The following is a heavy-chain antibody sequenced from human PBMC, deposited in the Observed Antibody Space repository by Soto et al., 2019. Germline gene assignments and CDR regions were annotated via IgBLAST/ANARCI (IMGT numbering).Heavy chain of an antibody. CDR2: ISGSGGST. Sequence: ELQLLESGGGLVQPGGSLRLSCAASGFIFSSYAMSWVRQAPGKGLEWVSAISGSGGSTYYADSVKGRFTISRDNSKNTLYLQMNSLRAEDTAVYYCAKEKISTSGCNWCDPWGQGTLVTVSS. V-gene: IGHV3-23*01. CDR3: AKEKISTSGCNWCDP. D-gene: IGHD2-2*01. J-gene: IGHJ5*02. CDR1: GFIFSSYA.